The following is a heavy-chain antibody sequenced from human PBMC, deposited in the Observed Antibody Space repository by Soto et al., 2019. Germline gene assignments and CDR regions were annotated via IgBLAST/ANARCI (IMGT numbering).Heavy chain of an antibody. CDR1: GYTFTSYG. CDR2: ISAYNGNT. J-gene: IGHJ4*02. D-gene: IGHD6-13*01. V-gene: IGHV1-18*01. CDR3: ARVIAAAGSRDFDY. Sequence: ASVKVSCKASGYTFTSYGISWVRQAPGQGLEWMGWISAYNGNTNYAQKLQGRVTMTSDTSTSTAYMELRSLRSADTAVYYCARVIAAAGSRDFDYWGQGTLVTVSS.